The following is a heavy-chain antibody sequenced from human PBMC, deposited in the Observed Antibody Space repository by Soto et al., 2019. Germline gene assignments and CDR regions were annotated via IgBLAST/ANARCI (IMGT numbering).Heavy chain of an antibody. J-gene: IGHJ6*02. CDR1: GLTLSTYAMSTYA. Sequence: EVQLLESGGGLVQPGGSLRLSCALSGLTLSTYAMSTYAMTWVRQAPGKGLEWVSSISGSGGSTYSADSVKGRFTISRDKSKNTLYLQLNSLRAEDTAIYYCAKGLRDMDVWGQGTTVTVSS. CDR3: AKGLRDMDV. D-gene: IGHD5-12*01. CDR2: ISGSGGST. V-gene: IGHV3-23*01.